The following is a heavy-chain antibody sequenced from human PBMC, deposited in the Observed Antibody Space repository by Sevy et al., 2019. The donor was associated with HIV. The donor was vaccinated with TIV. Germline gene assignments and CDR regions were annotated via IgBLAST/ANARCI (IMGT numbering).Heavy chain of an antibody. J-gene: IGHJ6*03. CDR3: ARDLQYYYGSNYYMDV. V-gene: IGHV3-21*01. Sequence: GGSLRLSCAASGFTFSLHSMNWVRQAPGKGLEWVSYISTSSIHIYYADSVKGRFPISRDNAKNSLYLQMNSLRAEDTAVYFCARDLQYYYGSNYYMDVWGKGTTVTVSS. CDR1: GFTFSLHS. D-gene: IGHD3-10*01. CDR2: ISTSSIHI.